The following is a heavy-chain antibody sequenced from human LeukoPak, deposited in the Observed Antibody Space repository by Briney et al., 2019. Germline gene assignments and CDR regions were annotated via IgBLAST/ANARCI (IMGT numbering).Heavy chain of an antibody. CDR2: ISAGGGST. Sequence: GGALRLSCAASRFTFSRFAMSGVGQAPGKGREGVSSISAGGGSTYDAASVKGRFIISRDNSKSTLYLDMNSLRAEDTAVYYCAKGDWFNYFDYWGQGTLVTVSS. CDR3: AKGDWFNYFDY. D-gene: IGHD3-9*01. CDR1: RFTFSRFA. V-gene: IGHV3-23*01. J-gene: IGHJ4*02.